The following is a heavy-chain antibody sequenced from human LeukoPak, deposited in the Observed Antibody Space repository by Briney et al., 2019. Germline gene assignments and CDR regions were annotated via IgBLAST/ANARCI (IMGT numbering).Heavy chain of an antibody. V-gene: IGHV1-46*01. CDR2: INPSGSST. D-gene: IGHD2-8*02. CDR1: GYTFTGYY. CDR3: AREESGGYFDY. J-gene: IGHJ4*02. Sequence: ASVKVSCKASGYTFTGYYMHWVRQAPGQGLEWMGLINPSGSSTNYAQKFRGRVTMTRDTSTTTVYMELSSLRSEDTAVYYCAREESGGYFDYGGQGTLVTVSS.